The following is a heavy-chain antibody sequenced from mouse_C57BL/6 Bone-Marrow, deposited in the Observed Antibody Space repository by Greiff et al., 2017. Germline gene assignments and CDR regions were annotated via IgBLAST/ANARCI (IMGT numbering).Heavy chain of an antibody. V-gene: IGHV1-85*01. Sequence: LVESGPELVKPGASVKLSYKASGYTFTSYDINWVKQRPGQGLEWIGWIYPRDGSTKYNEKFKGKATLTVDPSSSTAYMELHSLTSEDSAVYFCARLEFDGSSGDWYFDVWGTGTTVTVSS. J-gene: IGHJ1*03. CDR3: ARLEFDGSSGDWYFDV. CDR1: GYTFTSYD. CDR2: IYPRDGST. D-gene: IGHD1-1*01.